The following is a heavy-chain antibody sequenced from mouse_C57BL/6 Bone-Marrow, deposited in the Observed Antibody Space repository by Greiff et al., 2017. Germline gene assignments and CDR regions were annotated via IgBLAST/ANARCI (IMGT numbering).Heavy chain of an antibody. V-gene: IGHV14-4*01. CDR2: IDPENGDT. CDR1: GFNIKDDY. D-gene: IGHD1-1*01. CDR3: TTITTDFEV. Sequence: VQLQQSGAELVRPGASVKLSCTASGFNIKDDYMHWVKQRPEQGLEWIGWIDPENGDTEYASKFQGKATITADTSSNTAYLQLSSLTSEDTAVYYCTTITTDFEVWGTGTTVTVSS. J-gene: IGHJ1*03.